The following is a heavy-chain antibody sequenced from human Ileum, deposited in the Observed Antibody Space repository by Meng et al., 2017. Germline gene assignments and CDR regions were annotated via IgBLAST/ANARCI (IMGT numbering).Heavy chain of an antibody. Sequence: QLLESGGGLVQSGGSLRLSCTGSGFTFADYAINWVRQGLGKGLEWVSAISGNGAAKLYADSAKGRFTISRDNSKNSIYMEMYTLRVEDTAIYYCARWTYHYDFWGQGTLVTVSS. V-gene: IGHV3-23*01. D-gene: IGHD2-2*02. J-gene: IGHJ4*02. CDR2: ISGNGAAK. CDR3: ARWTYHYDF. CDR1: GFTFADYA.